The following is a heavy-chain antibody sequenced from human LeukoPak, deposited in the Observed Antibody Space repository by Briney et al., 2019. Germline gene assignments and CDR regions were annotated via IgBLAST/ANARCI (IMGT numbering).Heavy chain of an antibody. D-gene: IGHD1-1*01. V-gene: IGHV3-48*04. CDR2: IGISSGNT. CDR3: ARDHNYAFDN. CDR1: GFPFSDYS. Sequence: QSGGSLRLSCTASGFPFSDYSMNWVRQAPGKGLEWISYIGISSGNTKYADSVKGRFTISADNARTSLYLQMNSLRVEDTAVYYCARDHNYAFDNWGQGTLVSVSS. J-gene: IGHJ4*02.